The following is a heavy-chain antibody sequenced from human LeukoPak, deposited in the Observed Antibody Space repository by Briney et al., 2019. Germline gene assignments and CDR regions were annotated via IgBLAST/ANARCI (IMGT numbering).Heavy chain of an antibody. J-gene: IGHJ5*02. CDR3: ARGGSTGTNLNWVDP. CDR2: IYYSGST. V-gene: IGHV4-59*01. CDR1: GGSISSYY. D-gene: IGHD1-1*01. Sequence: KPSESLSLNCTVSGGSISSYYWSWIRQPPGKGLEWIGYIYYSGSTNYNPSLKSRVTISVDTSKNQFSLKLSSVTAADTAVYYCARGGSTGTNLNWVDPWGQGTLVTVSS.